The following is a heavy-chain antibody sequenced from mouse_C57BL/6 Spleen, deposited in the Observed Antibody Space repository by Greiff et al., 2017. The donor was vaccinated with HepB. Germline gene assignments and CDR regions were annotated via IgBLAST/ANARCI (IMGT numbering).Heavy chain of an antibody. Sequence: QVQLQQSGPELVKPGASVKISCKASGFAFSTSWMNWVKQRPGKGLEWIGRIYPGDGETNYNGNFKDKATLTADKSSNTAYMQLSSLTSEDSAVYFCARYWDYWGQGTTLTVSS. J-gene: IGHJ2*01. V-gene: IGHV1-82*01. CDR3: ARYWDY. D-gene: IGHD4-1*01. CDR2: IYPGDGET. CDR1: GFAFSTSW.